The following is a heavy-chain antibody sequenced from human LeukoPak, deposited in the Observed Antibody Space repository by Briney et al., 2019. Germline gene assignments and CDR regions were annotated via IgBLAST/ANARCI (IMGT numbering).Heavy chain of an antibody. CDR3: ARDYYDSSGYPQFDP. CDR1: GFTFSSYS. CDR2: ISSSSSYI. V-gene: IGHV3-21*04. Sequence: GGSLRLSCAASGFTFSSYSMNWVRQAPGKGLEWVSSISSSSSYIYYADSVKGRFTISRDNAKNSLYLQMNSLRAEDTALYYCARDYYDSSGYPQFDPWGQGTLVTVSS. D-gene: IGHD3-22*01. J-gene: IGHJ5*02.